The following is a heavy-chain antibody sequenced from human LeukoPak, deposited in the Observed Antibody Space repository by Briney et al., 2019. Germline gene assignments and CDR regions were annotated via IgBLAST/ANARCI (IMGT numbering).Heavy chain of an antibody. CDR1: GFTFSSYA. Sequence: PGGSLRLSCAASGFTFSSYAMTWVRQAPGKGLEWVSVISGSGGSTSYADSVKGRFTISRDTSKNTLYLQMNSLRADDTAVYYCAKDPTSSGGPLNWLDPWGQGTLVTVSS. J-gene: IGHJ5*02. D-gene: IGHD2-15*01. CDR3: AKDPTSSGGPLNWLDP. V-gene: IGHV3-23*01. CDR2: ISGSGGST.